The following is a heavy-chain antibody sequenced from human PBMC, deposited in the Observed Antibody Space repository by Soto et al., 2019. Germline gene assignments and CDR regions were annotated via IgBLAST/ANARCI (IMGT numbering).Heavy chain of an antibody. CDR2: ISYDGSNK. V-gene: IGHV3-30-3*01. CDR3: AIVNVVAATGPPCFDP. D-gene: IGHD2-15*01. J-gene: IGHJ5*02. Sequence: PGGSMRLSCAASGFTFSSYAMHWVRQAPGKRLERVAVISYDGSNKYYADSVKGRFTISRDNSKNTLYLQMNSLRAEDTAVYYCAIVNVVAATGPPCFDPCGQGTLVTLFS. CDR1: GFTFSSYA.